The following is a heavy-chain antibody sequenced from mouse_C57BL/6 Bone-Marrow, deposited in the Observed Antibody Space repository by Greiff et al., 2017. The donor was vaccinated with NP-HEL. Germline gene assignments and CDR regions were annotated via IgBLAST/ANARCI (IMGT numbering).Heavy chain of an antibody. CDR2: ISDGGSYT. Sequence: EVQGVESGGGLVKPGGSLKLSCAASGFTFSSYAMSWVRQTPEKRLEWVATISDGGSYTYSPDNVKGRFTISRDNAKNNLYLQMSHLKSEDTAMYYCARERGFNWAWFAYGGQGTLVTVSA. J-gene: IGHJ3*01. D-gene: IGHD4-1*01. CDR1: GFTFSSYA. V-gene: IGHV5-4*01. CDR3: ARERGFNWAWFAY.